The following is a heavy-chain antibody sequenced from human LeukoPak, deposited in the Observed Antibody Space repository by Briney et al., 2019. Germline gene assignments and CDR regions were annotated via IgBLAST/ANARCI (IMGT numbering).Heavy chain of an antibody. D-gene: IGHD3-10*01. CDR3: AIRFSRGSGSAIDY. V-gene: IGHV1-8*01. J-gene: IGHJ4*02. Sequence: ASVKVSCKASGYTFTSYDINWVRQATGQGLEWMGWMNPNSANTGYAQNFQGRVTMARNTSISTAYMELSSLRSEDTAVYYCAIRFSRGSGSAIDYWGQGTLVTVSS. CDR2: MNPNSANT. CDR1: GYTFTSYD.